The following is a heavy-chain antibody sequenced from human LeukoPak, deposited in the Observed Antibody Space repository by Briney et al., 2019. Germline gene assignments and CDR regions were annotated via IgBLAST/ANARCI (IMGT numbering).Heavy chain of an antibody. Sequence: SETLSLTCAVYGGSFSGYYWSWIRQPPGKGLEWIGEINHSGSTNYNPSLKSRVTISVDTSKNQFSLKLSSVAAADTAVHYCATDSQRSAFDIWGQGTMVTVSS. J-gene: IGHJ3*02. CDR2: INHSGST. CDR3: ATDSQRSAFDI. D-gene: IGHD4-17*01. V-gene: IGHV4-34*01. CDR1: GGSFSGYY.